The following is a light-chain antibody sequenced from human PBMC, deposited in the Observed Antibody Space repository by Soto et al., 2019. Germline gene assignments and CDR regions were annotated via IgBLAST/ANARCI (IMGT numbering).Light chain of an antibody. CDR3: AAWDDSLSGPSYV. V-gene: IGLV1-47*01. CDR1: SSNIGSNY. Sequence: QSVLTQPPSASGTPGQRVTISCSGSSSNIGSNYVYWYQQLPGTAPKLLIYRNNQRPSGVPDRFSGSKSGTSASLAIRGLRSEDEADYYCAAWDDSLSGPSYVFGTGTKLTVL. CDR2: RNN. J-gene: IGLJ1*01.